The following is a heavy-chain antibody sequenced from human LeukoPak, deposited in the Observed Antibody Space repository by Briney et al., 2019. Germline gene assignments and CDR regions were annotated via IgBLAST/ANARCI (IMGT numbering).Heavy chain of an antibody. V-gene: IGHV3-48*04. D-gene: IGHD2-8*01. Sequence: GGSLRLSCAASGFTFSSYSMNWVRQAPGKGLEWVSYISSSSSTIYYADSVKGRFTISRDNAKNSLYLQMNSLRAEDTAVYYCARALYGYYFDYWGQGTLVTVSS. CDR3: ARALYGYYFDY. J-gene: IGHJ4*02. CDR2: ISSSSSTI. CDR1: GFTFSSYS.